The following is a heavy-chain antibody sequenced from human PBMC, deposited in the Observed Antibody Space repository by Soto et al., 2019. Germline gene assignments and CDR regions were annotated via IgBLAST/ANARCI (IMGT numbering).Heavy chain of an antibody. J-gene: IGHJ3*02. CDR2: IIPILGIA. V-gene: IGHV1-69*02. Sequence: ASVKVSCKASGGTFSSYTISWVRQAPGQGLEWMGRIIPILGIANYAQKFQGRVTITADKSTSTAYMELSSLRSEDTAVYYCARSWAYGDYYPVDAFDIWGQGTMVTVSS. CDR1: GGTFSSYT. D-gene: IGHD4-17*01. CDR3: ARSWAYGDYYPVDAFDI.